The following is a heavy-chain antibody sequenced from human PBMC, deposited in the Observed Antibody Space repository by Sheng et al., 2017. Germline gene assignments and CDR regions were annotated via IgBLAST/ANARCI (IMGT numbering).Heavy chain of an antibody. Sequence: EVQLVESGGGLVQPGGSLTLSCAASGFTFSSYEMNWVRQAPGKGLEWVSYISSSGSTIHYADSVKGRFTISRDNAKNSLYLQMNSLRAEDTAVYYCASTHGYTYGYQLDSWGQGTLVTVSS. CDR3: ASTHGYTYGYQLDS. CDR2: ISSSGSTI. CDR1: GFTFSSYE. J-gene: IGHJ4*02. D-gene: IGHD5-18*01. V-gene: IGHV3-48*03.